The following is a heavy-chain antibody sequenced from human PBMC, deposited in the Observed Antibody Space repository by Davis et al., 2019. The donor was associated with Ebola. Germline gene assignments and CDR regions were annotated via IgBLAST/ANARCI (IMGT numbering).Heavy chain of an antibody. D-gene: IGHD3-10*01. CDR1: GGSISTYH. Sequence: PSETLSLTCTVSGGSISTYHWTWIRQPPGKGLEWIGYVQDRGSTNYNPSLKSRVTISVDTSKNQFSLKLSSVTAADTAVYYCAIHSRRSRYGSGRFDPWGQGTLVTVSS. CDR2: VQDRGST. J-gene: IGHJ5*02. CDR3: AIHSRRSRYGSGRFDP. V-gene: IGHV4-59*08.